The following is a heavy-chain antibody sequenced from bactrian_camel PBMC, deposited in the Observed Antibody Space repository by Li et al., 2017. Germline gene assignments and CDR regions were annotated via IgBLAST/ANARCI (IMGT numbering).Heavy chain of an antibody. CDR1: GFTFSSYD. CDR2: IHRLGGST. CDR3: ARGSYLYCRQITSSRERPDFGY. J-gene: IGHJ6*01. V-gene: IGHV3S40*01. Sequence: VQLVESGGDLVQPGESLRLSCAASGFTFSSYDMSWVRQAPGKGLEWVSTIHRLGGSTAYADSVKGRFTISRDNAKNTLYLQMYSLKTEDTAMYYCARGSYLYCRQITSSRERPDFGYWDQGTQVTVS. D-gene: IGHD2*01.